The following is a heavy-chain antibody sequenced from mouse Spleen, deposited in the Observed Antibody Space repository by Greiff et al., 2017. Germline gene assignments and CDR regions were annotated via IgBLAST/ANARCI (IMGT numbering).Heavy chain of an antibody. CDR2: ISDGGSYT. V-gene: IGHV5-4*01. J-gene: IGHJ4*01. Sequence: EVQRVESGGGLVKPGGSLKLSCAASGFTFSSYAMSWVRQTPEKRLEWVATISDGGSYTYYPDNVKGRFTISRDNAKNNLYLQMSHLKSEDTAMYYCARVGDYGYYAMDYWGQGTSVTVSS. D-gene: IGHD2-4*01. CDR3: ARVGDYGYYAMDY. CDR1: GFTFSSYA.